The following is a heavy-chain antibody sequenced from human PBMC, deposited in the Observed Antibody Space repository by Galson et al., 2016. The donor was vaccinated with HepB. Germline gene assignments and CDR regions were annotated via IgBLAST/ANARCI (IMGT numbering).Heavy chain of an antibody. D-gene: IGHD2-15*01. V-gene: IGHV3-74*03. J-gene: IGHJ3*01. CDR3: ARDSGYCSGGSCYGDAFDV. Sequence: SLRLSCAASRFSISSYWMHWVRQAPGKGLVWVSRINNDGITTTYADSVKGRFTISRDNAKNSLYLQMSGLRPEDTAVYYCARDSGYCSGGSCYGDAFDVWGQGAMVTVSS. CDR2: INNDGITT. CDR1: RFSISSYW.